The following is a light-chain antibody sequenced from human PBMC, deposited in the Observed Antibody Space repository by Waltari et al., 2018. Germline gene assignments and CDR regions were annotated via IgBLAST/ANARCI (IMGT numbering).Light chain of an antibody. Sequence: DIQMTQSPSTLSPSVGDRVTITCRASQIINTWLAWYQQKPGKVPKVLIYQASTLEDEVPSRFSGSGSDTEFTLTISSLQPDNFATYYCQQYNSYPYTFGHGTKLEIK. V-gene: IGKV1-5*03. J-gene: IGKJ2*01. CDR3: QQYNSYPYT. CDR1: QIINTW. CDR2: QAS.